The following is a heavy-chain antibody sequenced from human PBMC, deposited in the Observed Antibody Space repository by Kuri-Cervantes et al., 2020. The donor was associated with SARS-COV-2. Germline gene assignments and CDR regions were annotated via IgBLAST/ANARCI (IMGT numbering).Heavy chain of an antibody. CDR1: GFTFSSYG. Sequence: GESLKISCAASGFTFSSYGMHWVRQAPGKGLEWVAVIWYDGSNKYYADSVKGRFTISRDNAKNTLYLQMNSLRAEDTAVYYCARGGYYSYYYYGMDVWGQGTTVTVSS. J-gene: IGHJ6*02. CDR3: ARGGYYSYYYYGMDV. CDR2: IWYDGSNK. V-gene: IGHV3-33*03. D-gene: IGHD3-22*01.